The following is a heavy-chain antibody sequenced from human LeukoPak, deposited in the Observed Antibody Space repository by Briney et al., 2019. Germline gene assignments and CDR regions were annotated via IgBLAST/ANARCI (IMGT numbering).Heavy chain of an antibody. CDR3: AKYGTVEFYDILTGYFDY. CDR1: GFTFSSYA. Sequence: PGGSLRLSCAASGFTFSSYAMSWVRQAPGKGLEWVSAISGSGGSTYYADSVKGRFTISRDNSKNTLYLQMNSLRAEDTAVYYCAKYGTVEFYDILTGYFDYWGQGTLVTVSS. D-gene: IGHD3-9*01. J-gene: IGHJ4*02. V-gene: IGHV3-23*01. CDR2: ISGSGGST.